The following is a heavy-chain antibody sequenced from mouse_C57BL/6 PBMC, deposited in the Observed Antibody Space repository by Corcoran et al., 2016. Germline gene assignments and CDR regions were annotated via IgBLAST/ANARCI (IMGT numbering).Heavy chain of an antibody. CDR3: ARGTAQATLDY. D-gene: IGHD3-2*02. CDR1: GYSITSGYY. Sequence: DVQLQESGPGLVKPSQSLSLTCSVTGYSITSGYYWNWLRQFPGNKLEWMGYISYDGSNNYNPSLKNRISITRDTSKNQFFLKLNSVTTEDTATYYCARGTAQATLDYWGQGTTLTVSS. V-gene: IGHV3-6*01. J-gene: IGHJ2*01. CDR2: ISYDGSN.